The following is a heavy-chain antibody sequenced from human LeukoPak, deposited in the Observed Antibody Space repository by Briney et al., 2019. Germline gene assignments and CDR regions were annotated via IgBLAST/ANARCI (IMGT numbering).Heavy chain of an antibody. V-gene: IGHV3-53*01. J-gene: IGHJ4*02. CDR3: ARRDWGSYLFDY. CDR2: IYSGGST. D-gene: IGHD1-26*01. Sequence: PGGSLRLSXAASGFTVSSNYMSWVRQAPGKGLEWVSVIYSGGSTYYADSVKGRFTISRDNSKNTLYLQMNSLRAEDTAVYYCARRDWGSYLFDYWGQGTLVTVSS. CDR1: GFTVSSNY.